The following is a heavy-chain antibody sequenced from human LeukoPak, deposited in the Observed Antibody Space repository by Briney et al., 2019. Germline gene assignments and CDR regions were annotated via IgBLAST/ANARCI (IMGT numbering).Heavy chain of an antibody. Sequence: GGSLRLSCAASGFTFSSYNMNWVRQAPGKGLEWVSSISSSSSYIYYADSVKGRFTISRDNAKSSLYLQMNSLRAEDTAVYYCAREKAVGTVTTIDYWGQGTLVTVSS. CDR1: GFTFSSYN. V-gene: IGHV3-21*01. CDR2: ISSSSSYI. CDR3: AREKAVGTVTTIDY. D-gene: IGHD4-17*01. J-gene: IGHJ4*02.